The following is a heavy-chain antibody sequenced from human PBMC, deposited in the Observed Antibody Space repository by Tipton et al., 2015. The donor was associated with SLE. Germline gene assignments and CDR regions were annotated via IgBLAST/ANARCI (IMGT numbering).Heavy chain of an antibody. D-gene: IGHD2-21*02. CDR3: ARAYDYAFDI. CDR1: GGSIRSYSYY. Sequence: LRLSCTLSGGSIRSYSYYWGWIRQPPGKGVEWIGNIYDSGSTYYNPSLKSRVTISADTSKNQFSLNLSSVTAADTAIYYCARAYDYAFDIWGQGTMVTVSS. J-gene: IGHJ3*02. CDR2: IYDSGST. V-gene: IGHV4-39*01.